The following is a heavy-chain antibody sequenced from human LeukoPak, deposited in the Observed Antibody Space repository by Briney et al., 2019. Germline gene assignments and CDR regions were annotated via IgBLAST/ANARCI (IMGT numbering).Heavy chain of an antibody. J-gene: IGHJ4*02. CDR3: ARDISRVARGNFDY. Sequence: SETLSLTCTVYGGSISSSSYYWGWIRQPPGKGLEWIGSIYYSGSTYYNPSLKSRVTISVDTSKNQFSLKLSSVTAADTAVYYCARDISRVARGNFDYWGQGTLVTVSS. V-gene: IGHV4-39*07. D-gene: IGHD5-12*01. CDR2: IYYSGST. CDR1: GGSISSSSYY.